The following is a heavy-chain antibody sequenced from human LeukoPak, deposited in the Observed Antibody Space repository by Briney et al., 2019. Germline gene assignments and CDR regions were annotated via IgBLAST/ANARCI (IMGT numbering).Heavy chain of an antibody. CDR3: ARQSSGWYSAHAFYI. J-gene: IGHJ3*02. CDR2: INHSGST. V-gene: IGHV4-34*01. CDR1: GGSFSGYY. D-gene: IGHD6-19*01. Sequence: SETLSLTCAVYGGSFSGYYWSWIRQPPGKGLEWIGEINHSGSTNYNPSLKSRVTISVDTSKNQFSLKLSSVTAADTAVYYCARQSSGWYSAHAFYIWGEKTKVTVSS.